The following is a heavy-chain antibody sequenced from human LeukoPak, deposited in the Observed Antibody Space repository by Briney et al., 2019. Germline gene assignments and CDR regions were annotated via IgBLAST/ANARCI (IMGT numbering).Heavy chain of an antibody. D-gene: IGHD6-19*01. CDR1: GFTLNNYG. V-gene: IGHV3-30*18. CDR3: AKEGTTYGSTWFDS. J-gene: IGHJ5*01. CDR2: ISHDGSVK. Sequence: GGSLGLSCEASGFTLNNYGLQWFRHTPGKGLELVTVISHDGSVKHYADSVKGRFTISRDTSKNTVYLQMNSLRPEDTAVYYCAKEGTTYGSTWFDSWGQGTLVTVSS.